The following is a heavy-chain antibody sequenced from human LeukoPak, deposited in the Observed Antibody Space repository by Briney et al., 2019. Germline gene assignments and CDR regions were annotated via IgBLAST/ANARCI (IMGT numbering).Heavy chain of an antibody. CDR3: ARDPSSTKYYFDY. Sequence: ASVKVSCKASGYTFASYYIHWVRQAPGQGLEWMGIIIPSGGGTSYAQKSQGRVTMTRDMSTSTVYMELSSLRSEDTAVYYRARDPSSTKYYFDYWGQGTLVTVSS. D-gene: IGHD6-6*01. V-gene: IGHV1-46*01. CDR2: IIPSGGGT. J-gene: IGHJ4*02. CDR1: GYTFASYY.